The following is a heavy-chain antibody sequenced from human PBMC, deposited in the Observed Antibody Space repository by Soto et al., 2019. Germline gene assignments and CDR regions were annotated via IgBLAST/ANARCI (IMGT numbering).Heavy chain of an antibody. D-gene: IGHD6-13*01. Sequence: GGSLRLSCAASGFTFSSYSMNWVRQAPGKGLEWVSSISSSSSYIYYADSVKGRFTISRDNAKNSLYLQMNSLRAEDTAVYYCARSPSSWYGRVYWGQGTLVTVSS. CDR2: ISSSSSYI. CDR3: ARSPSSWYGRVY. CDR1: GFTFSSYS. V-gene: IGHV3-21*01. J-gene: IGHJ4*02.